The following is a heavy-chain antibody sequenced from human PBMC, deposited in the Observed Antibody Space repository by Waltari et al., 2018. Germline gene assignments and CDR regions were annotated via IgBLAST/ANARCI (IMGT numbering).Heavy chain of an antibody. Sequence: EVQVVESGGGLVQPGGSLRLSCAPSGFAFSSSWISWLRQAPGQGLGWVANIKEDGSAQYYLDSVRGRFTISRDNTKNSRFLQMNSLRAEDTAVYFCARATNHAFDNWGQGTLVTVSS. CDR3: ARATNHAFDN. J-gene: IGHJ4*02. V-gene: IGHV3-7*01. CDR2: IKEDGSAQ. CDR1: GFAFSSSW.